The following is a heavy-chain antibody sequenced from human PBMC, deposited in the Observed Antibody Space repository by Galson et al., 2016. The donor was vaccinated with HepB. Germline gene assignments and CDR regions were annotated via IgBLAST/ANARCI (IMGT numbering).Heavy chain of an antibody. V-gene: IGHV1-46*02. Sequence: SVKVSCKASGYTFNLYYMHWVRQAPGQGLEWMGIINPSGDGRSYAQRFQDRVTMTRDTSTSTVYMELSSLRSEDTAIYYCARDQGRVRGEDYYYYYMDVWGRGTTVTVSS. D-gene: IGHD3-10*01. CDR3: ARDQGRVRGEDYYYYYMDV. J-gene: IGHJ6*03. CDR2: INPSGDGR. CDR1: GYTFNLYY.